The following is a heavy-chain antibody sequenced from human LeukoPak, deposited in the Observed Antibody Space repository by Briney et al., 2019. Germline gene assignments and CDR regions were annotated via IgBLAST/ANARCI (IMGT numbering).Heavy chain of an antibody. CDR2: ISAYNGIT. V-gene: IGHV1-18*01. CDR1: GYTLTNNG. J-gene: IGHJ4*02. Sequence: RASVKVSCKASGYTLTNNGISWVRQAPGQGLEWMGWISAYNGITKYAQKLQGRVTMTTDTSASTAYMELRSLRSDDTAVYYCARDPRGSSDYWGQGTLVTVSS. D-gene: IGHD2-15*01. CDR3: ARDPRGSSDY.